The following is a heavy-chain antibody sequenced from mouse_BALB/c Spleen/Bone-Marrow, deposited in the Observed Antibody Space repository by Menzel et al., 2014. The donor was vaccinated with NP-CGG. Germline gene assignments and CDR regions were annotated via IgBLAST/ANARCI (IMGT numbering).Heavy chain of an antibody. CDR1: GYTFINYW. CDR3: ARYYNYYFDV. Sequence: GAVLVKPGASAKMSCKAFGYTFINYWMHWVKQRPGQGLEWFGDINPSNGRASYSEKFKSKATLTVDTSSSTAYMQLSSLTSEDAAVYYCARYYNYYFDVWGAGTTVTVSS. J-gene: IGHJ1*01. CDR2: INPSNGRA. D-gene: IGHD1-1*01. V-gene: IGHV1S81*02.